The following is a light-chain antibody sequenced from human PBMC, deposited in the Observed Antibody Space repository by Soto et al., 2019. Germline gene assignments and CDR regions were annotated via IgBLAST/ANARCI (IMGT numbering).Light chain of an antibody. CDR3: AAWDDSLNGGV. J-gene: IGLJ3*02. CDR1: SSNIGSNT. CDR2: SNN. V-gene: IGLV1-44*01. Sequence: QPVLTQPPSASGTPGQRVTISCSGSSSNIGSNTVNWYQQLPGTAPKLLIYSNNQRPSGVPDRFSGFKSGTSASLAISGLQSEDEADYYCAAWDDSLNGGVFGGGTKLTVL.